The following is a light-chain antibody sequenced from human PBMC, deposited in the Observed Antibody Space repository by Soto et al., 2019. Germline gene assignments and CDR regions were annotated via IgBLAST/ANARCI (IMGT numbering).Light chain of an antibody. CDR3: SSYSDTNSCV. CDR2: NVN. Sequence: QSALAQPPSASGSPGQAVTISCTVTSRDIGGYDFVSWYQVRPGEAPRLIIYNVNARPSGVPRRCSGSKSGNTASLTVSGLQAVDEADYYCSSYSDTNSCVFRTGPKVTVL. J-gene: IGLJ1*01. V-gene: IGLV2-8*01. CDR1: SRDIGGYDF.